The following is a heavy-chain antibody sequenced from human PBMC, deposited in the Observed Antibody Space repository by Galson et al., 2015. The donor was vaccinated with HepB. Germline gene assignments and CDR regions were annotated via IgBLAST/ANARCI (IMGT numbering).Heavy chain of an antibody. Sequence: SVKVSCKASGYTFTSYAMHWVRQAPGQRLERMGWINAGNGNTKYSQKFQGRVTITRDTSASTAYMELSSLRSEDTAVYYCARDRYCSGGSCFDYWGQGTLVTVSS. V-gene: IGHV1-3*01. CDR2: INAGNGNT. CDR3: ARDRYCSGGSCFDY. D-gene: IGHD2-15*01. CDR1: GYTFTSYA. J-gene: IGHJ4*02.